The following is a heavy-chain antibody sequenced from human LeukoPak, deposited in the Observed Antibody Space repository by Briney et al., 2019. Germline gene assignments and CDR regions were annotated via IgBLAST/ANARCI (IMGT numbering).Heavy chain of an antibody. CDR3: ARDRSEKYSTDY. D-gene: IGHD2/OR15-2a*01. CDR1: GFTFRSYA. Sequence: PGKSPRLSCAASGFTFRSYAIHWVRQAPGKGLEWVAFISYDGSIKYYADSVKGRFTISRDNSKNTLSLQMNSLRGEDTAVYYCARDRSEKYSTDYWGQGTLDTVSS. J-gene: IGHJ4*02. V-gene: IGHV3-30-3*01. CDR2: ISYDGSIK.